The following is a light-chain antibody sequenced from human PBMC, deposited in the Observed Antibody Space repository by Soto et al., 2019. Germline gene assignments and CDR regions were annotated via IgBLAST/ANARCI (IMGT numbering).Light chain of an antibody. Sequence: DIVMTQSPDSLAVSLGERATINCKSSQSVLYSSNNNNYLAWYQQKPGQPPKLLIYWASTRASGVPDRFSGSGSGTDFTLTISSQQADDVAVYYCQQYYSTWTFGQGTKVEIK. J-gene: IGKJ1*01. CDR3: QQYYSTWT. CDR2: WAS. V-gene: IGKV4-1*01. CDR1: QSVLYSSNNNNY.